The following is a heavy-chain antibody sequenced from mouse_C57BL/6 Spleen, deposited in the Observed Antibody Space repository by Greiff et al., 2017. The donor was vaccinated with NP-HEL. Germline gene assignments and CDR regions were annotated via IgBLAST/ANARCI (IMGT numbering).Heavy chain of an antibody. J-gene: IGHJ1*03. CDR1: GYTFTSYW. Sequence: QVQLQQPGAELVKPGASVKLSCKASGYTFTSYWMQWVKQRPGQGLGWIGEIDPSDSYTTYNQKFKGKATLTVDTSSSTAYMQLSSLTSEDSAVYYCARYYGSSFTRYFDVWGTGTTVTVSS. D-gene: IGHD1-1*01. CDR3: ARYYGSSFTRYFDV. CDR2: IDPSDSYT. V-gene: IGHV1-50*01.